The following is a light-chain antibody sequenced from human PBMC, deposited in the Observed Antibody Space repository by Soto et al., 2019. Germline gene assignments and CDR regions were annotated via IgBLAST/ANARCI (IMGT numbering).Light chain of an antibody. Sequence: EIVLTQSPATLSLSPGERATLSCRASQSVTGYLAWYQQKPGQAPRLLIYDASLRATGIPARFSGSGSGTDFPLTISSLEPEDFAVYYCQQRTKWPPELSFGGGTRVDFK. V-gene: IGKV3-11*01. CDR1: QSVTGY. CDR2: DAS. CDR3: QQRTKWPPELS. J-gene: IGKJ4*01.